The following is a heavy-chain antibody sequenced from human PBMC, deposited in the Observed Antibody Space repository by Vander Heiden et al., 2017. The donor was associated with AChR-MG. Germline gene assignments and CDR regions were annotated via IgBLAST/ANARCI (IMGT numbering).Heavy chain of an antibody. J-gene: IGHJ4*02. V-gene: IGHV3-49*04. D-gene: IGHD1-26*01. CDR1: GFTIGDYA. CDR2: VRSRAT. CDR3: TRGNTVVGAKYYFDY. Sequence: EVQLVESGGDLVQPGRSLRLSCTASGFTIGDYAMTWVRQAPGKGLELVGFVRSRATEYAASVKGRFTISRDDSKSVAYLQLNSLTSEDTAVYYCTRGNTVVGAKYYFDYWGQGTLVTVSS.